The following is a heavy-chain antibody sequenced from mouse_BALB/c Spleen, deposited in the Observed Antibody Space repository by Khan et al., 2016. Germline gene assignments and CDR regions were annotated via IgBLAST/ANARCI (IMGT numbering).Heavy chain of an antibody. CDR3: ARFRSANY. J-gene: IGHJ2*01. D-gene: IGHD6-1*01. V-gene: IGHV9-1*02. Sequence: QIQLVQSGPELKKPGETVKISCKASGYTFTNYGMNWVKRAPGKGLKWMGWINTYTGEPTYADDFKGRFVFSLETSASTAYLQINNLKNEDMATYFCARFRSANYWGQGTTLTVSS. CDR1: GYTFTNYG. CDR2: INTYTGEP.